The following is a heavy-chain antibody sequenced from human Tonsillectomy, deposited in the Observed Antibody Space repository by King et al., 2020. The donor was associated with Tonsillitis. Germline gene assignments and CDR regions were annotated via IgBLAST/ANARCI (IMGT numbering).Heavy chain of an antibody. D-gene: IGHD4-17*01. CDR2: LYNSGST. J-gene: IGHJ4*02. V-gene: IGHV4-4*07. CDR1: GGSISSYY. CDR3: ASDYGDFNFDY. Sequence: QLQESGPELVKPSETLSLTCTVSGGSISSYYWSWIRQPAGKGLEWIGRLYNSGSTNYNPSLKSRVTMSLDTSKNQLFLKLSSVTAADTAVYYCASDYGDFNFDYWGQGTLVTVSS.